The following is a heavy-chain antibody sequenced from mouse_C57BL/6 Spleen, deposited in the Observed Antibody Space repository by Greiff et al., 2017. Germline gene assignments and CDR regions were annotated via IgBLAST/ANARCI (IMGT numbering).Heavy chain of an antibody. D-gene: IGHD1-1*01. Sequence: EVNVVESGGGLVKPGGSLKLSCAASGFTFSSYAMSWVRQTPEKRLEWVATISDGGSYTYYPDNVKGRFTISRDNAKNNLYLQMSHLKSEDTAMYYCARSLITTVVATRNYYFDYWGQGTTLTVSS. CDR3: ARSLITTVVATRNYYFDY. J-gene: IGHJ2*01. V-gene: IGHV5-4*03. CDR2: ISDGGSYT. CDR1: GFTFSSYA.